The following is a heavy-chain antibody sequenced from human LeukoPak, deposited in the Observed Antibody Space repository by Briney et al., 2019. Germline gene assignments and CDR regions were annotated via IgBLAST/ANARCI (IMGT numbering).Heavy chain of an antibody. Sequence: SVKVSCKASGDTFSSYAVSWVRQAPGQGLEWMGGITPIIGTASYPQKFQGRLTISADESTSTAYMELSTLTSEDTAMYYCARGSTSYYDSSGYDYPWSYWGQGTLVTVSS. V-gene: IGHV1-69*01. CDR2: ITPIIGTA. CDR3: ARGSTSYYDSSGYDYPWSY. D-gene: IGHD3-22*01. CDR1: GDTFSSYA. J-gene: IGHJ4*02.